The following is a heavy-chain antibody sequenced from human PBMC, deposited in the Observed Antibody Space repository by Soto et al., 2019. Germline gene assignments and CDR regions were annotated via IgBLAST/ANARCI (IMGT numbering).Heavy chain of an antibody. D-gene: IGHD6-13*01. CDR3: IGSAAGSPLGY. CDR1: GGSFRNYY. J-gene: IGHJ4*02. Sequence: SETLSLTCGVYGGSFRNYYWSWVRQPPGKGLEWIGEIYHSGSTNYNPSLKSRVTISVDKSKNQFSLKLSSVTAADTAVYYCIGSAAGSPLGYWGQGTLVTVSS. V-gene: IGHV4-34*03. CDR2: IYHSGST.